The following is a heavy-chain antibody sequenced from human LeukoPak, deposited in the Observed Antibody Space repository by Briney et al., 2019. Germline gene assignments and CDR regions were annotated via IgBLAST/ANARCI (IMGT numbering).Heavy chain of an antibody. Sequence: ASVKVSCKASGYTFTSFAMNWVRQAPGQGLEWMGWINTNTGNPTRAQGFTGRFVFSLDTSVSTAYLQISSLKAEDTAMYYCARGQPGNWFDPWGQGTLVTVSS. D-gene: IGHD1-14*01. CDR3: ARGQPGNWFDP. J-gene: IGHJ5*02. V-gene: IGHV7-4-1*02. CDR2: INTNTGNP. CDR1: GYTFTSFA.